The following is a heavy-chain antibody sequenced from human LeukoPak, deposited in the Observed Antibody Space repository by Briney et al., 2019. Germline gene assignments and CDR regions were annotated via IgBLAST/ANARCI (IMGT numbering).Heavy chain of an antibody. V-gene: IGHV3-7*01. Sequence: GGSLRLSCAASGFTFSSYWMTWVRQAPGKGLEWVANIKQDGSEKYYVDSVKGRFTISRDNAKNSLYLQMNSLRAEDTAVYYCAREPDTIFGNMDVWGKGTTVTVSS. CDR3: AREPDTIFGNMDV. CDR2: IKQDGSEK. CDR1: GFTFSSYW. D-gene: IGHD3-3*01. J-gene: IGHJ6*03.